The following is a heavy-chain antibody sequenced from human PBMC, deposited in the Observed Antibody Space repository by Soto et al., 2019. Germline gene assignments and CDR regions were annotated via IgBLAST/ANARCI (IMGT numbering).Heavy chain of an antibody. CDR1: GFSFSVYY. V-gene: IGHV3-11*01. CDR2: IDRNGDFV. D-gene: IGHD6-6*01. Sequence: QVQLVESGGGLVKPGGSLRLSCAASGFSFSVYYMAWVRQAPGSGLEWISSIDRNGDFVYYADSVKGRFTISRDYDKSSLYLQMDSLRDEDTAVYYCVRDRARTRDFPHNTFDLWGQGTKVTVAS. CDR3: VRDRARTRDFPHNTFDL. J-gene: IGHJ3*01.